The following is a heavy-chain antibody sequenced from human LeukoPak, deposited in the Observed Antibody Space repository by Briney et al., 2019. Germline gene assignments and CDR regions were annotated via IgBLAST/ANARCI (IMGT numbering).Heavy chain of an antibody. V-gene: IGHV4-61*08. CDR3: AVGGFNSSGYRVGMDY. CDR2: IDHSGGP. J-gene: IGHJ4*02. Sequence: SETLSLTCTVSGGSISSGGYYWSWIRQPPGKGLEWIGEIDHSGGPNYNPSLRSRVTISVDTSRNQFSLKLTSVTAADTAVYYCAVGGFNSSGYRVGMDYWGRGTLVTVSS. CDR1: GGSISSGGYY. D-gene: IGHD3-22*01.